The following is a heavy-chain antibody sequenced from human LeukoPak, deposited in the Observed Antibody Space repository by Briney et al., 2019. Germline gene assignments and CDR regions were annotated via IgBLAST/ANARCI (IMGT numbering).Heavy chain of an antibody. D-gene: IGHD4-11*01. J-gene: IGHJ4*02. CDR2: IYYSGST. V-gene: IGHV4-39*07. Sequence: PSQTLSLTCTVSGGSISSGSYYWGWIRQPPGKGLEWIGSIYYSGSTYYNPSLKSRVTISVDTSKNQFSLKLSSVTAADTAVYYCARRSSNNAFDYWGQGTLVTASS. CDR3: ARRSSNNAFDY. CDR1: GGSISSGSYY.